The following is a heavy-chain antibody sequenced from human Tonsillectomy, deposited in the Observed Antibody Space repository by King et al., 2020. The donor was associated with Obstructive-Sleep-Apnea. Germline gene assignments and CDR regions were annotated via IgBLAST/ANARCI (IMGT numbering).Heavy chain of an antibody. J-gene: IGHJ3*02. CDR3: AKEQSTVGGNGAFDI. V-gene: IGHV3-23*04. D-gene: IGHD6-19*01. CDR1: GFTFSSYA. CDR2: IGGSGSST. Sequence: VQLVESGGGLVQPGGSLRLSCAASGFTFSSYAISWVRQAPGKGLEWVSAIGGSGSSTYYADSVKGRFTISRGNSKNTLYLQMNSLRAEDTALYYCAKEQSTVGGNGAFDIWGQGTMVTVSS.